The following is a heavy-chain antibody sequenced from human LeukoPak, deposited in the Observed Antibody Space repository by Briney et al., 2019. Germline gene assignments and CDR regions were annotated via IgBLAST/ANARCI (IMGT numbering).Heavy chain of an antibody. Sequence: PGGSLRLSCAASGFTFSTYSMNWVRQAPGKGLEWVANIKQDGSEKYYVDSVKGRFTISRDNAKNSLYLQMNSLRAEDTAVYYCARESSGWPDFDYWGQGTLVTVSS. D-gene: IGHD6-19*01. CDR2: IKQDGSEK. V-gene: IGHV3-7*01. CDR3: ARESSGWPDFDY. J-gene: IGHJ4*02. CDR1: GFTFSTYS.